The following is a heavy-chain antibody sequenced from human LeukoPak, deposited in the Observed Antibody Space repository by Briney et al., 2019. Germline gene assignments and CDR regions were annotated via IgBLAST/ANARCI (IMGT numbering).Heavy chain of an antibody. Sequence: GGSLRLSCAASGFTVSSNCMTWVRQAPGKGLEWVSAISVSAGSTYYADSVKGRFTISRDNSKNTLYLQMNSLRAEDTAVYYCATGSVRYSASWYSQEGDYWGQGTLVTVSS. V-gene: IGHV3-23*01. CDR3: ATGSVRYSASWYSQEGDY. CDR2: ISVSAGST. CDR1: GFTVSSNC. D-gene: IGHD6-13*01. J-gene: IGHJ4*02.